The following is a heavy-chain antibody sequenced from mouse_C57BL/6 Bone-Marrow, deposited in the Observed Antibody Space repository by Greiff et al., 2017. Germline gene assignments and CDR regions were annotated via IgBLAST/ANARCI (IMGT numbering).Heavy chain of an antibody. CDR3: ARSGYYGSRAYWPYYYAMDY. D-gene: IGHD1-1*01. CDR1: GYTFTSYW. CDR2: INPSNGGT. Sequence: QVQLQQPGTELVKPGASVKLSCKASGYTFTSYWMHWVKQRPGQGLEWIGNINPSNGGTNYNEKFKSKATLTVDKSSSTAYMQLSSLTSEDSAVYYCARSGYYGSRAYWPYYYAMDYWGQGTSVTVSS. V-gene: IGHV1-53*01. J-gene: IGHJ4*01.